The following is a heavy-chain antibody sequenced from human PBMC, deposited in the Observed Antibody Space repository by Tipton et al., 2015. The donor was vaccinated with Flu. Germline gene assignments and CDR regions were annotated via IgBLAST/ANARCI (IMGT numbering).Heavy chain of an antibody. Sequence: TLSLTCTISGDSISSDYYWGWIRQPPGKGLEWIGFIHSSGNTNYNPSLGSRVTIALDTSKSQLSPKLSSVTPADTAEYYCARDTTIFGVIIGGQFDSWGQGTLVTVFS. CDR2: IHSSGNT. J-gene: IGHJ4*02. V-gene: IGHV4-61*01. D-gene: IGHD3-3*01. CDR1: GDSISSDYY. CDR3: ARDTTIFGVIIGGQFDS.